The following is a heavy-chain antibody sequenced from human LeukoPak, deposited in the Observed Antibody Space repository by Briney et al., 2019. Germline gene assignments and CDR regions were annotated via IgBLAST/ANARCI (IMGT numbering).Heavy chain of an antibody. CDR3: AREKEGYCSSTSCYDYPYYGMDV. CDR2: INPSGGST. CDR1: GYTFNGYY. V-gene: IGHV1-46*02. Sequence: ASVKVSCKASGYTFNGYYLHWVRQAPGQGLEWMGIINPSGGSTSYAQKFQGRVTMTRDTSTSTVYMELSSLRSEDTAVYYCAREKEGYCSSTSCYDYPYYGMDVWGQGTTVTVSS. J-gene: IGHJ6*02. D-gene: IGHD2-2*01.